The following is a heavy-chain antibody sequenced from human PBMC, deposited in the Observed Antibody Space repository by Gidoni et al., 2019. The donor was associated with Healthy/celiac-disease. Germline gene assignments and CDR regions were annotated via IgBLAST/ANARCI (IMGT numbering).Heavy chain of an antibody. CDR3: ARYPDRGAFCGGDCYFPY. CDR1: GYTFTSYA. J-gene: IGHJ4*02. D-gene: IGHD2-21*02. Sequence: QVQLVQSGAEVKKPGASVKVSCKASGYTFTSYAMHWVRQAPGQRLEWMGWINAGNGNTKYSQKFQSRVTITRDTSASTAYMELSSLRSEDTAVYYCARYPDRGAFCGGDCYFPYWGQGTLVTVSS. V-gene: IGHV1-3*01. CDR2: INAGNGNT.